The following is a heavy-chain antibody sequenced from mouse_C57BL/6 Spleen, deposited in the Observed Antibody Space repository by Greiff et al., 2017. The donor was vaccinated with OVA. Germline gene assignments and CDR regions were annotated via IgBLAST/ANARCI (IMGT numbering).Heavy chain of an antibody. Sequence: VQLQQPGAELVKPGASVKLSCKASGYTFTSYWMHWVKQRPGQGLEWIGMIHPNSGSTNYNEKFKSKATLTVDKSSSTAYMQLSSLTSEDSAVYYCARSNDYDEGDLGDYAMDYWGQGTSVTVSS. J-gene: IGHJ4*01. CDR3: ARSNDYDEGDLGDYAMDY. CDR1: GYTFTSYW. CDR2: IHPNSGST. D-gene: IGHD2-4*01. V-gene: IGHV1-64*01.